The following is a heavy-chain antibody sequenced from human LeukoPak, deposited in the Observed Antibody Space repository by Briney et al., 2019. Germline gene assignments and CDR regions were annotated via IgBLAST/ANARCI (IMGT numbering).Heavy chain of an antibody. V-gene: IGHV4-59*01. CDR1: GGSIGTYY. J-gene: IGHJ4*02. CDR2: IYYSGST. CDR3: ARARMTYFDY. Sequence: SETLSLTCTVSGGSIGTYYWSWIRQPPGKGLEWIGYIYYSGSTNYNPSLKSRVTISVDTSKNQFSLKLSSVTAADTAVYYCARARMTYFDYWGQGTLVTVSS. D-gene: IGHD2-8*01.